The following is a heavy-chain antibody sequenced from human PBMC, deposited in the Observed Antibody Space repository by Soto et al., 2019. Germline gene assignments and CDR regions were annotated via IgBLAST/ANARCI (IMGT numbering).Heavy chain of an antibody. V-gene: IGHV3-48*01. CDR1: EGTCVGYG. J-gene: IGHJ6*02. Sequence: GLLRVPRTAVEGTCVGYGRHWIRQAPRKGLECVSYISSSSSTIYYADSVKGRFTISRDNAKNSLYLQMNSLRAEDTAVYYCARDREGSYYAILTGYPYYYYGMDVWGQRPTVTVSS. CDR2: ISSSSSTI. CDR3: ARDREGSYYAILTGYPYYYYGMDV. D-gene: IGHD3-9*01.